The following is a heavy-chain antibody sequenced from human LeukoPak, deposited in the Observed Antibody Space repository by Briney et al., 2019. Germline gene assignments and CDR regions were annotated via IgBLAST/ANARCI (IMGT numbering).Heavy chain of an antibody. CDR1: GYTFTAYY. Sequence: ASVKVSFNASGYTFTAYYVHWVRQAPGQGLEWMGWITPNSGGTKYAQKFQSRVTMTRDTSISTAYMELSGLRSDDTAVYYCARGFRLSAIEDWFDPWGQGTLVTVSS. J-gene: IGHJ5*02. CDR3: ARGFRLSAIEDWFDP. V-gene: IGHV1-2*02. CDR2: ITPNSGGT. D-gene: IGHD2-2*02.